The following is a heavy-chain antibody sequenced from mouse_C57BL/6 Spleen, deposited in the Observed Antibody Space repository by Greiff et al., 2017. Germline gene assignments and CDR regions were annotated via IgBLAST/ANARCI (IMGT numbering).Heavy chain of an antibody. D-gene: IGHD1-1*01. J-gene: IGHJ4*01. Sequence: EVKLVESGGDLVKPGGSLKLSCAASGFTFSSYGMSWVRQTPDKRLEWVATISSGGSYTYYPDRVKGRFTISRDNAKNNLYLQMSSLKSEATAMYYCARGILYYYGSSYDYYAMDYWGQGTSVTVSS. CDR1: GFTFSSYG. CDR3: ARGILYYYGSSYDYYAMDY. CDR2: ISSGGSYT. V-gene: IGHV5-6*01.